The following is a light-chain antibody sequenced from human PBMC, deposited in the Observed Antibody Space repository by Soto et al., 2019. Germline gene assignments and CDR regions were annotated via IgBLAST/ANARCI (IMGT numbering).Light chain of an antibody. J-gene: IGKJ2*01. Sequence: AIQLTQSPSSLSASVGHRVTITCRASKGINRALALYQQEPGKAPKLLISDASSLESGVPSRFSGGGSGTDFILSISSLQPEDFATYDCQHFNHYPLFGQGTKLEIK. CDR3: QHFNHYPL. CDR2: DAS. V-gene: IGKV1D-13*01. CDR1: KGINRA.